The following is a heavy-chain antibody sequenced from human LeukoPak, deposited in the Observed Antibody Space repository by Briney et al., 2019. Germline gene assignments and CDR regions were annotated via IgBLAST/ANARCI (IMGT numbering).Heavy chain of an antibody. D-gene: IGHD2-2*01. Sequence: GGSLRPSCAASGFTFSTYGMHWVRQAPGKGLEWVAFIRFDGSNKYYADSVKGRFTISRDNSLYLQMNSLRAEDTAVYYCAKDHCSSTSCYYFDYWGQGTLVTVSS. CDR1: GFTFSTYG. V-gene: IGHV3-30*02. J-gene: IGHJ4*02. CDR3: AKDHCSSTSCYYFDY. CDR2: IRFDGSNK.